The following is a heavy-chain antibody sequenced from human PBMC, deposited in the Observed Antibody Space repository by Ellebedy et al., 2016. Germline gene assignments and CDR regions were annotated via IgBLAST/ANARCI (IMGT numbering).Heavy chain of an antibody. J-gene: IGHJ2*01. CDR1: GFTFSSYA. V-gene: IGHV3-30-3*01. CDR2: ISYDGSNK. CDR3: ARDSPRPGGGGTNL. D-gene: IGHD2-21*01. Sequence: GGSLRLSXAASGFTFSSYAMHWVRQAPGKGLEWVAVISYDGSNKYYADSVKGRFTISRDNSKNTLYLQMNSLRAEDTAVYYCARDSPRPGGGGTNLWGRGTLVTVSS.